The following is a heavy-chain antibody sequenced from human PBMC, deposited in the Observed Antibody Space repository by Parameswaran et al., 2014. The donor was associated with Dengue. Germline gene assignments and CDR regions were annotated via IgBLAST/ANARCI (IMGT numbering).Heavy chain of an antibody. Sequence: ASVKVSCKVSGYTLTELSMHWVRQAPGKGLEWMGGFDPEDGETIYAQKFQGRVTMTEDTSTDTAYMELSSLRSEDTAVYYCATDSYFDFWSGYYLGRWGQGTLVTVSS. D-gene: IGHD3-3*01. CDR1: GYTLTELS. CDR3: ATDSYFDFWSGYYLGR. CDR2: FDPEDGET. V-gene: IGHV1-24*01. J-gene: IGHJ4*02.